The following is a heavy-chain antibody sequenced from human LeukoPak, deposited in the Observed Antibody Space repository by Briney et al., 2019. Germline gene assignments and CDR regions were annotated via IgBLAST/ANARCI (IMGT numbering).Heavy chain of an antibody. Sequence: PSETLSLTCTVSGGSISSSSYYWGWIRQPPGKGLEWIGSIYYSGNTYYNPSLKSRVTISVDTSKNQFSLRLRSVTAADTAVYYCARVTGYMIEDYFDYWGQGTLVTVSS. D-gene: IGHD3-22*01. J-gene: IGHJ4*02. CDR2: IYYSGNT. CDR1: GGSISSSSYY. V-gene: IGHV4-39*07. CDR3: ARVTGYMIEDYFDY.